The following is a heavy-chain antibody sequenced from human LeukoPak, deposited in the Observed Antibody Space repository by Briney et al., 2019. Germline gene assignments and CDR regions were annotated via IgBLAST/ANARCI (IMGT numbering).Heavy chain of an antibody. V-gene: IGHV4-34*11. CDR3: ARFNCSSTSCYGDYYYYGMDV. J-gene: IGHJ6*04. D-gene: IGHD2-2*01. Sequence: SETMSLTSAVYAGSFSGYYWRWIRQPPGNGMGWMGYSYYSGSTNYNPSLKRRATISVDTSKNQFSLRLSSVTAADTAVYYCARFNCSSTSCYGDYYYYGMDVWGKGTTVTVSS. CDR1: AGSFSGYY. CDR2: SYYSGST.